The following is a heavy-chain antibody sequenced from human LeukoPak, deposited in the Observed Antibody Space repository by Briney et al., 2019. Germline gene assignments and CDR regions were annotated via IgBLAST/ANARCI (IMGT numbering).Heavy chain of an antibody. CDR3: ARNETSGYFDI. CDR1: GGAISSSTHY. Sequence: SETLSLTCTVSGGAISSSTHYWGWIRQSPGKGLEWIGGMYNSGSISYNPSLRSRVTITVDTSKNQFSLNFNSVTAADTALYFCARNETSGYFDIWGQGTMVTVSS. CDR2: MYNSGSI. V-gene: IGHV4-39*01. D-gene: IGHD3-22*01. J-gene: IGHJ3*02.